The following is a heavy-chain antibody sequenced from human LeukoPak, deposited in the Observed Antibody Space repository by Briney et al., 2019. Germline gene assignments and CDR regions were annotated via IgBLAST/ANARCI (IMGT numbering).Heavy chain of an antibody. D-gene: IGHD3-10*02. Sequence: GGSLRLACAASGFTFSSYWMTWVRQAPGEGLEWVAHIKQDGSEKYYVDSLKGRFTVSRDNGKNSLYLQMNSRRAEDTAVYYCAELGITMIGGVWGKGTTATISS. V-gene: IGHV3-7*01. CDR1: GFTFSSYW. CDR2: IKQDGSEK. CDR3: AELGITMIGGV. J-gene: IGHJ6*04.